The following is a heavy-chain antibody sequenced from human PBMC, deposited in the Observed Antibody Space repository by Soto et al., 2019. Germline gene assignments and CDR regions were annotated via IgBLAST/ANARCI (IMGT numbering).Heavy chain of an antibody. CDR2: IKQDGSEK. J-gene: IGHJ3*02. V-gene: IGHV3-7*03. CDR3: ARVGTGDAFDI. D-gene: IGHD7-27*01. Sequence: LSLTCAASGFTFSSYWMSWVRQAPGKGLEWVANIKQDGSEKYYVDSVKGRFTISRDNAKNSLYLQMNSLRAEDTAVYYCARVGTGDAFDIWGQGTMVTVSS. CDR1: GFTFSSYW.